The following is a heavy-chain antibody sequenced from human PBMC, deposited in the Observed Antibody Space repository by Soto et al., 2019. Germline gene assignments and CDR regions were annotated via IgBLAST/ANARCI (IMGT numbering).Heavy chain of an antibody. V-gene: IGHV3-11*01. CDR3: ARRGSTVTFTN. CDR1: GFTFSDYY. D-gene: IGHD4-17*01. CDR2: ISGAGGAT. J-gene: IGHJ4*02. Sequence: QVQLVESGGGLVKPGGSLRLSCAASGFTFSDYYMTWIRQAPGKGLEWISYISGAGGATSYADSVKGRFTVSRDNAKNSLFLHMNNLRGKDTAVYYCARRGSTVTFTNWGQGTPVTVSS.